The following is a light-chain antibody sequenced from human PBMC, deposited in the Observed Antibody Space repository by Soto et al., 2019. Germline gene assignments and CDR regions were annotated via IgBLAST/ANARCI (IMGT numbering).Light chain of an antibody. CDR2: DVS. CDR3: TSHTSSSTPL. CDR1: SSDVGTYNY. Sequence: QSALTQPASVSGSPGQSITISCTGTSSDVGTYNYVSWYQHHPGKAPKLMIYDVSNRPSGVSNRFSGSKSGNTASLTISGLQAEDEADYYCTSHTSSSTPLFGGGTKRTVL. J-gene: IGLJ2*01. V-gene: IGLV2-14*03.